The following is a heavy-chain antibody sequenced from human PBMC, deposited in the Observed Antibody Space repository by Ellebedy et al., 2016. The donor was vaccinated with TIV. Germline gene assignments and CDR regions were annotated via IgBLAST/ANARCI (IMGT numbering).Heavy chain of an antibody. V-gene: IGHV1-18*01. CDR1: GYAFISYG. CDR3: ARADYSGSRYVFYY. CDR2: ISPYNGNT. D-gene: IGHD6-13*01. Sequence: AASVKVSCKASGYAFISYGIIWLRQAPGQGLEWMGWISPYNGNTNYEQEFQGRVIMTTETSTSTAYLELRSLGSDDTAVYFCARADYSGSRYVFYYWGQGTLVTVSS. J-gene: IGHJ4*02.